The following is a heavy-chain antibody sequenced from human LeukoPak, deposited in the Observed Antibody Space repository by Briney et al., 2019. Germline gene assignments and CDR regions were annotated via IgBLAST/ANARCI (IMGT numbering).Heavy chain of an antibody. Sequence: GGSLRLSCAASGFAFSNSNLNWFRQAPGKGLEWVSSITSDANIYYADSLKGRISISRDNAKNSLFLQMISLRAEDTAVYYCARADYGDYGVDYWGQGTLVTVPS. CDR1: GFAFSNSN. CDR2: ITSDANI. V-gene: IGHV3-69-1*01. D-gene: IGHD4-17*01. CDR3: ARADYGDYGVDY. J-gene: IGHJ4*02.